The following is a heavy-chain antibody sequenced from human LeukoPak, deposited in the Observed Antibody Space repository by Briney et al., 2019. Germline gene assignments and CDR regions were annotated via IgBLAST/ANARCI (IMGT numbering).Heavy chain of an antibody. D-gene: IGHD3-10*01. Sequence: PSETLSLTCTVSGGSISSSSYYWGWIRQPPGKGLEWIGSIYYSGSTYYNPSLESRVTISVDTSKNQFSLKLSSVTAADTAVYYCARDDGSGSYYPYWGQGTLVTVSS. V-gene: IGHV4-39*07. J-gene: IGHJ4*02. CDR1: GGSISSSSYY. CDR3: ARDDGSGSYYPY. CDR2: IYYSGST.